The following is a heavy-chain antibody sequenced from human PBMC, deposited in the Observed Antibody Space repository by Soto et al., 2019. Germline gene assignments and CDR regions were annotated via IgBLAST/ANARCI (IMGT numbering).Heavy chain of an antibody. CDR2: ITASGSST. D-gene: IGHD6-19*01. CDR1: EFTFSNYA. J-gene: IGHJ4*02. V-gene: IGHV3-23*01. CDR3: AKDVDSSAWYRDY. Sequence: EVQLLESGGGLVQPGGSLRLSCAASEFTFSNYAMSWVRRAPGKGLEWVSSITASGSSTKYAASVKGRFTISRDNSKNTLYLQMNSLRAVDTAVYYCAKDVDSSAWYRDYWGQGTLVTVSS.